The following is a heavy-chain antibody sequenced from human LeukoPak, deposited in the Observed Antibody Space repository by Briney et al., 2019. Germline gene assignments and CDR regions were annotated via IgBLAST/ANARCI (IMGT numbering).Heavy chain of an antibody. CDR3: ASDGHPFES. CDR2: INQDGSEK. CDR1: GFSFGSYR. J-gene: IGHJ5*01. Sequence: GGSLRLSCAASGFSFGSYRMSWVRQAPGKGLEWVANINQDGSEKYYVDSVKGRFTISRDNARNSLFLQMNSLRAQDTAVYYCASDGHPFESWGQGTLVTVSS. V-gene: IGHV3-7*01.